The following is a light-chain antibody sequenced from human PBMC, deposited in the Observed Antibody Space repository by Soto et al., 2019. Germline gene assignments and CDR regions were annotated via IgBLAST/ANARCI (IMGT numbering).Light chain of an antibody. Sequence: EIVLTQSPATLSVSPGERATLSCRASESVGTYLAWYQQKPGQAPRLLIYDASSRAPGIPDRFSGSGSGTDFALTISRLEPEDFAVYYCQQYGTSTGTFGQGTTVDIK. J-gene: IGKJ1*01. CDR3: QQYGTSTGT. CDR1: ESVGTY. CDR2: DAS. V-gene: IGKV3-20*01.